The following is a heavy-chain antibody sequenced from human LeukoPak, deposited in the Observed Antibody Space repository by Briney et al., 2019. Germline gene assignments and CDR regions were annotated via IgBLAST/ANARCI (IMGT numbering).Heavy chain of an antibody. CDR2: FDPEDGET. CDR3: ARGPYYGGTWRNWFDR. J-gene: IGHJ5*02. D-gene: IGHD4-23*01. V-gene: IGHV1-24*01. Sequence: GASVKVSCKVSGYTLTELSMHWVRQAPGKGLEWMGGFDPEDGETIYAQKFQGRVTITRDTSATTAYMELSSLRSEDTALYYCARGPYYGGTWRNWFDRWGQGTLVTVSS. CDR1: GYTLTELS.